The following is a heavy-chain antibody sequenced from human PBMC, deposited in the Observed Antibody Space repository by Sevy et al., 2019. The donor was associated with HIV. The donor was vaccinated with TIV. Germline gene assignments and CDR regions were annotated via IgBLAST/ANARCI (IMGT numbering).Heavy chain of an antibody. J-gene: IGHJ4*02. CDR3: ARDVNFRSGYYRGGPGY. CDR1: GYTFTDYF. Sequence: GESLKISCEASGYTFTDYFIHWVRQAPGQGLDWMGWINPKNGGTNYAQKFQGRVTMTRETSISTAYMELSRLKSDDTAIYYCARDVNFRSGYYRGGPGYWGQGTLVTVSS. V-gene: IGHV1-2*02. CDR2: INPKNGGT. D-gene: IGHD3-3*01.